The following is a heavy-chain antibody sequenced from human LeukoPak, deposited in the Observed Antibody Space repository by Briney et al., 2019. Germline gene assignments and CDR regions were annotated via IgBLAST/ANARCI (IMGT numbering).Heavy chain of an antibody. CDR1: GGSFSGYY. Sequence: SETLSLTCAVYGGSFSGYYWSWIRQPPGKGLEWIGEINHSGSTNYNPSLKSRVTISVDTSKNQFSLKLSSVTAADTAVYYCARDVYLWFGESNNWFDPWGQGTLVTVSS. CDR2: INHSGST. V-gene: IGHV4-34*01. CDR3: ARDVYLWFGESNNWFDP. D-gene: IGHD3-10*01. J-gene: IGHJ5*02.